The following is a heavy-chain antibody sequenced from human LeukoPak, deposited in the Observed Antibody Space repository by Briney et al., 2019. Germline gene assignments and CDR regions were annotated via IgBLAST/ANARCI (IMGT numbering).Heavy chain of an antibody. CDR1: GGSISTYY. V-gene: IGHV4-4*07. D-gene: IGHD3-10*01. J-gene: IGHJ4*02. Sequence: SETLSLTCTVSGGSISTYYWSWIRQPAGKGLEWIGRIYASGSTNFNPSLKSQVTMSVDTSKNQFSLKLTSVTAADTAVYYCARIGLLWFGESPYYFDYWGQGTLVTVSS. CDR3: ARIGLLWFGESPYYFDY. CDR2: IYASGST.